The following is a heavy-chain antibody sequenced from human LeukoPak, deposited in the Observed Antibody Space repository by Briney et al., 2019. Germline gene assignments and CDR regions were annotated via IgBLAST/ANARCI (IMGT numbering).Heavy chain of an antibody. D-gene: IGHD1-26*01. CDR2: ISGSGYST. Sequence: GGSLRLSCAASGFTVSSNPMSWVRQAPGKGLEWVSAISGSGYSTYYADSVKGRFTISRDNSKNTLYLQMNSLRAEDTALYFCAQWSRYFDYWGQGTLVTVSS. CDR3: AQWSRYFDY. J-gene: IGHJ4*02. CDR1: GFTVSSNP. V-gene: IGHV3-23*01.